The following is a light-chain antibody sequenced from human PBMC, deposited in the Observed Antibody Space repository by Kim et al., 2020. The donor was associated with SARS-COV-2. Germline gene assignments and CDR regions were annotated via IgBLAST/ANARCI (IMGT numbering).Light chain of an antibody. CDR2: DAS. J-gene: IGKJ1*01. Sequence: ALVGDRVTNTCRASQSISSWLAWYQQKPGKAPKLLIYDASSLESGVPSRFSGSGSGTEFTLTISSLQPDDFATYYCQQYNSYSGTFGQGTKVEIK. CDR1: QSISSW. CDR3: QQYNSYSGT. V-gene: IGKV1-5*01.